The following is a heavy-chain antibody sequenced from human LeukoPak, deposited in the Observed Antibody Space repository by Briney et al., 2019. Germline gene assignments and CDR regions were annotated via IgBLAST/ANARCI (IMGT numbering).Heavy chain of an antibody. CDR1: GGTFSSYA. D-gene: IGHD1-1*01. CDR3: ARAPSLNPNWNDGAWDYYYMDV. V-gene: IGHV1-69*05. CDR2: IIPIFGTA. J-gene: IGHJ6*03. Sequence: SVKVSCKASGGTFSSYAISWVRQAPGQGLEWMGGIIPIFGTANYAQKFQGRVTITTDESTSTAYMELSGLRSEDTAVYYCARAPSLNPNWNDGAWDYYYMDVWGKGTTVTVSS.